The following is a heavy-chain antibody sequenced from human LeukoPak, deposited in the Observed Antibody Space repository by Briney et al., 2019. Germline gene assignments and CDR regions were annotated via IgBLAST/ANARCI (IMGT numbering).Heavy chain of an antibody. Sequence: ASVKVSCKASGYTFTGYYMHWVRQAPGQGLEWMGWFNPNSGGTNYAQKFQGWVTMTRDTSISTAYMELSRLRSDDTAVYYCALGTVAGNRFQFDYWGQGTLVTVSS. D-gene: IGHD6-19*01. CDR1: GYTFTGYY. V-gene: IGHV1-2*04. CDR2: FNPNSGGT. J-gene: IGHJ4*02. CDR3: ALGTVAGNRFQFDY.